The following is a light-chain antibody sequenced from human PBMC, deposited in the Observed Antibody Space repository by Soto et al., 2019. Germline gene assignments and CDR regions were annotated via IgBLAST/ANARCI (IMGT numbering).Light chain of an antibody. J-gene: IGKJ4*02. V-gene: IGKV1-6*01. CDR3: QQYDNDTRT. CDR1: QCLXIE. Sequence: AIQVTQSPSSLSASVGDRVTITCRASQCLXIELSWFQKKPGKAPKVLXVHSSNLQRGGPSRLSGSGSGTEFTLTISSLQPYDFATYYCQQYDNDTRTFGGGTKVDIK. CDR2: HSS.